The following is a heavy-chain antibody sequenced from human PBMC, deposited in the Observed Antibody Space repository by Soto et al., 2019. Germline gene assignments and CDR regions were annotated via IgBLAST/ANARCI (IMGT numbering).Heavy chain of an antibody. J-gene: IGHJ6*02. CDR3: AREGSYYYGSGSYYYYYYGIDV. V-gene: IGHV1-46*01. D-gene: IGHD3-10*01. CDR1: GYTFTSYY. Sequence: ASVKVSCKASGYTFTSYYMHWVRQAPGQGLEWMGIINPSGGSTSYAQKFQGRVTMTRDTSTSTVYMELSSLRSEDTAVYYCAREGSYYYGSGSYYYYYYGIDVWGQGTTVTVYS. CDR2: INPSGGST.